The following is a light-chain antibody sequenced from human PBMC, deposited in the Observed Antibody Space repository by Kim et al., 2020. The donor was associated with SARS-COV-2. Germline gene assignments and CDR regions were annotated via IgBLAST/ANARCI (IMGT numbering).Light chain of an antibody. CDR3: LRSYSGAYVV. V-gene: IGLV7-46*01. CDR1: TGAVTSGHY. CDR2: DTS. J-gene: IGLJ2*01. Sequence: QAVVTQEPSLTVSPGGTVTLTCGSSTGAVTSGHYPYWFQQKPGQAPRTLIYDTSNKHSWTPARFSGSLLGGKAALTLSGAQPEDEAEYYCLRSYSGAYVVFGGGTQLTVL.